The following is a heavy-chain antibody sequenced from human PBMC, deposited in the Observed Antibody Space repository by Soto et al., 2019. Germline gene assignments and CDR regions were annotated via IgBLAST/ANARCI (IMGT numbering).Heavy chain of an antibody. V-gene: IGHV4-61*01. J-gene: IGHJ6*02. CDR2: IYYSGST. Sequence: QVQLQESGPGLVKPSETLSLTCTVSGGSVSSGSYYWSWIRQPPGKGLEWIGYIYYSGSTNYNPSLTSRVTIPVDTSKNQFSLKLSSVTAADTAVYYCARDPRKPVSGMDVWGQGTTVTVSS. CDR1: GGSVSSGSYY. CDR3: ARDPRKPVSGMDV.